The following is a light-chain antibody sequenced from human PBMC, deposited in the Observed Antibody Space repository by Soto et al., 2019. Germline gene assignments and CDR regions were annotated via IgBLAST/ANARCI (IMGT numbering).Light chain of an antibody. J-gene: IGLJ3*02. Sequence: NFMLTQPHSVSESPGKTVTISCTRSSGSIASNFVQWYQQRPGSAPTIVIYEDKRRPSGVPDRFSGSIDSSSTSASLTISGLQTEDEADYYCQSYDGGIRVFGGGTKLTVL. CDR3: QSYDGGIRV. V-gene: IGLV6-57*04. CDR1: SGSIASNF. CDR2: EDK.